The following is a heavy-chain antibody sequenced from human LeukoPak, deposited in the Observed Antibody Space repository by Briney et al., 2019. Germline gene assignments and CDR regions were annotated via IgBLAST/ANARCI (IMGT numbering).Heavy chain of an antibody. Sequence: ASVKVSCKAFGYTFTTYYMHWVRQATGQGLEWRGVINPSGGGTTYAQKFQGRVTMTRDTSTSTVYMDLSSLRSEDTAVYYCARDLAVAGTGNFDYWGQGTLVTVSS. CDR2: INPSGGGT. CDR1: GYTFTTYY. V-gene: IGHV1-46*01. D-gene: IGHD6-19*01. CDR3: ARDLAVAGTGNFDY. J-gene: IGHJ4*02.